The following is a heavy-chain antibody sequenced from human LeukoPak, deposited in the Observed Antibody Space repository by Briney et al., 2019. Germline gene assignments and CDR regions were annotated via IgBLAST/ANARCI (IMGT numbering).Heavy chain of an antibody. J-gene: IGHJ6*04. V-gene: IGHV1-18*04. Sequence: ASVKVSCKASGYTFTSYGISWGRQAPGQGLEGMGWISAYNGNANYAQKLQGRVTMTTDTSTSTAYMELRSLRSDDTAVYYCARTDNWKLGWGYYYGMDVWGKGTTVTVSS. CDR1: GYTFTSYG. D-gene: IGHD1-1*01. CDR3: ARTDNWKLGWGYYYGMDV. CDR2: ISAYNGNA.